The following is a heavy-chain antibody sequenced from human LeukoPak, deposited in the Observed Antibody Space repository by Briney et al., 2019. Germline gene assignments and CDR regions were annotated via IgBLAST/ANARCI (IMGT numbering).Heavy chain of an antibody. CDR2: IYPGDSDT. Sequence: GDSLKIPFKASGYSFTNSWIGWLRQMPGKGLEWMGIIYPGDSDTKYSPSFQGQVTISADKSITTAYLQWSSLKASDTAMYYCARPSGTYNRFDYWGQGTLVTVSS. CDR3: ARPSGTYNRFDY. J-gene: IGHJ4*02. D-gene: IGHD1-26*01. CDR1: GYSFTNSW. V-gene: IGHV5-51*01.